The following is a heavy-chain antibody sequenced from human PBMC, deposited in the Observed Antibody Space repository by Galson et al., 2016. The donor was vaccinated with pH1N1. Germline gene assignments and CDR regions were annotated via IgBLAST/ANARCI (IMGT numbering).Heavy chain of an antibody. CDR1: GGSFSSFA. Sequence: SVKVSCKASGGSFSSFAISWVRQAPGQGLEWMGGIIPISGTTNYAQKFQGRVTITADKFTSTAYMELTSLKSEDTAVYCVFSRFGCKAFDIWGRGTMVTASS. V-gene: IGHV1-69*06. J-gene: IGHJ3*02. CDR3: FSRFGCKAFDI. CDR2: IIPISGTT. D-gene: IGHD3-10*01.